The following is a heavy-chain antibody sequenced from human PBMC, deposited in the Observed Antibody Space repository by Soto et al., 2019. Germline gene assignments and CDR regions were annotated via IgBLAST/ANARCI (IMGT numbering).Heavy chain of an antibody. CDR1: GGSISSGGYS. V-gene: IGHV4-30-2*01. J-gene: IGHJ6*02. CDR2: IYHSGST. CDR3: ARADYSTGLTDV. D-gene: IGHD6-19*01. Sequence: SETLSLTCAVSGGSISSGGYSWSWIRQPPGKGLEWIGYIYHSGSTYYNPSLKSRVTISVDRSKNQFSLKLSSVTAADTAVYYCARADYSTGLTDVWGQGTTVTV.